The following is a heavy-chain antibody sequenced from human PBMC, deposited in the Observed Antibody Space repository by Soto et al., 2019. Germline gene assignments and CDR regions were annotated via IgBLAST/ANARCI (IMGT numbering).Heavy chain of an antibody. J-gene: IGHJ6*03. CDR1: GFSFDEYD. D-gene: IGHD2-2*01. CDR2: VSWNSGTM. CDR3: TKGFCSSTRCLTYSYMDV. Sequence: EVQLVESGGGLVQPGRSLRLSCAASGFSFDEYDMHWVRQAPGKGLEWVSGVSWNSGTMGYGDSVRGRFAISRDNAKNSLYLQMNSLTTEDTALYYCTKGFCSSTRCLTYSYMDVWGKGTTVTVSS. V-gene: IGHV3-9*01.